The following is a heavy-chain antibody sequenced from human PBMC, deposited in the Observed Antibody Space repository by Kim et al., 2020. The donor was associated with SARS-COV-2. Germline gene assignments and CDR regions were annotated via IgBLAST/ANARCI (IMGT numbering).Heavy chain of an antibody. J-gene: IGHJ4*02. CDR1: GGSFSGYY. V-gene: IGHV4-34*01. CDR2: INHSGST. CDR3: ARGRTWIQLWLRGLYFDY. D-gene: IGHD5-18*01. Sequence: SETLSLTCAVYGGSFSGYYWSWIRQPPGKGLEWIGEINHSGSTNYNPSLKSRVTISVDTSKNQFSLKLSSVTTADTAVYYCARGRTWIQLWLRGLYFDYWGQGTLVTVSS.